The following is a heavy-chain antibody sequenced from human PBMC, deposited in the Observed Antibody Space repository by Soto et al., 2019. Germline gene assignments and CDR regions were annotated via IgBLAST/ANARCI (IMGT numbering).Heavy chain of an antibody. CDR2: ISAYNGNT. Sequence: ASVKVSCKASGYTFTSYGISWVRQAPGQGLEWMGWISAYNGNTNYAQKLQGRVTMTTDTSTSTAYMELRSLRSDDTAVYYCARDLPSILRYFDWMIDYWGQGTLVTVS. CDR1: GYTFTSYG. D-gene: IGHD3-9*01. CDR3: ARDLPSILRYFDWMIDY. J-gene: IGHJ4*02. V-gene: IGHV1-18*01.